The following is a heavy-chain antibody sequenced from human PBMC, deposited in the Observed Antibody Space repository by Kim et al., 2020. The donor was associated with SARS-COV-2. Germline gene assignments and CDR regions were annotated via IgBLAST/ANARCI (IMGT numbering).Heavy chain of an antibody. Sequence: ASVKVSCKASGYTFTSYDINWVRQATGQGLEWMGWMNPNSGNTGYAQKFQGRVTMTRNTSISTAYMELSSLRSEDTAAYYCAIDYYDSSGRGINWFDPWGQGTLVTVSS. J-gene: IGHJ5*02. CDR3: AIDYYDSSGRGINWFDP. D-gene: IGHD3-22*01. V-gene: IGHV1-8*01. CDR1: GYTFTSYD. CDR2: MNPNSGNT.